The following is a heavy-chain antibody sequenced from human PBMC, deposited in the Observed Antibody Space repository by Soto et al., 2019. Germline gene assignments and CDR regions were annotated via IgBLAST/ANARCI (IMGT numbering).Heavy chain of an antibody. Sequence: KTSETLSLTCTVSGGSISSYYWSWIRQPPGKGLEWIGYIYYSGSTNYNPSLKSRVTISVDTSKNQFSLKLSSVTAADTAVYYCARFDYGGNSGCDYWGQGTLVTAPQ. CDR3: ARFDYGGNSGCDY. V-gene: IGHV4-59*01. CDR1: GGSISSYY. D-gene: IGHD4-17*01. J-gene: IGHJ4*02. CDR2: IYYSGST.